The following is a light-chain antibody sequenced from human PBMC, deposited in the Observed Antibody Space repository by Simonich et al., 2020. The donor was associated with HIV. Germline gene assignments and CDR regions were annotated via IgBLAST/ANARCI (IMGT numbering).Light chain of an antibody. V-gene: IGKV4-1*01. CDR2: WAS. CDR3: QQYYSTPRT. CDR1: QSGLYNSNNKDY. Sequence: DIVMTQSPDSLAVSLGERATLHCKSSQSGLYNSNNKDYLVWYQQKPGQPPKLLIYWASTRESGVPDRFSGSGSGTDFTLTISSLQAEDVAVYYCQQYYSTPRTFGQGTKVEIK. J-gene: IGKJ1*01.